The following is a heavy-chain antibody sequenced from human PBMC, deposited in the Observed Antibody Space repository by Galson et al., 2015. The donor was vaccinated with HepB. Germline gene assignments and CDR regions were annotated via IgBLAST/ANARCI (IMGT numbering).Heavy chain of an antibody. CDR3: ARSLGDMDV. CDR2: IWHDGTNK. Sequence: SLRLSCAASGFTFSSYSMNWVRQAPGKGLEWVAGIWHDGTNKYYEDSVKGRFTISRDNSKNTLYLQMNSLRAEDTAVYYCARSLGDMDVWGQGTMVTVSS. V-gene: IGHV3-33*08. D-gene: IGHD3-16*01. J-gene: IGHJ6*02. CDR1: GFTFSSYS.